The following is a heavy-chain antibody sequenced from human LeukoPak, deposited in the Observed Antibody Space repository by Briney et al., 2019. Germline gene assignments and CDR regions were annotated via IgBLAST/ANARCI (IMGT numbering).Heavy chain of an antibody. CDR1: GFTFSSYA. J-gene: IGHJ4*02. V-gene: IGHV3-30-3*01. Sequence: QSGGSLRLSCAASGFTFSSYAMHWVRQAPGKGLEWVAVISYDGSNKYYADSVKGRFTISRDNSKNTLYLQMNSLRAEDTAVYYCARGGERRGIVVVVAATEDFDYWGQGTLVTVSS. CDR2: ISYDGSNK. CDR3: ARGGERRGIVVVVAATEDFDY. D-gene: IGHD2-15*01.